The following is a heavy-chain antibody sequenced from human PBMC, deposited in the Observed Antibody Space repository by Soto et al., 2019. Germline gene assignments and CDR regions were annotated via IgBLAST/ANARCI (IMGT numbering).Heavy chain of an antibody. CDR3: ASCYRYNNNRYSGFGP. CDR2: IDNSGST. D-gene: IGHD3-16*02. CDR1: GDSMRSYY. Sequence: PSETLSLTCTVSGDSMRSYYWTWIRQPPGKGLEWIGYIDNSGSTNYNPSLKSRVTISRDTSTNQFSLKLSSVTAADTAVYYCASCYRYNNNRYSGFGPWSQGPLITVS. J-gene: IGHJ5*02. V-gene: IGHV4-59*03.